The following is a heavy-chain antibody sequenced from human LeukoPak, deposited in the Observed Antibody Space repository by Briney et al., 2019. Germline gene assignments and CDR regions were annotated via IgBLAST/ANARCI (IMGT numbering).Heavy chain of an antibody. CDR1: GFTFSSYW. CDR2: INSDGSST. J-gene: IGHJ6*04. Sequence: GGFLRLSCAASGFTFSSYWMHWVRQAPGKGLVWVSRINSDGSSTSYADSVKGRFTISRDNAKNTLYLQMNSLRAEDTAVYYCARGFRGGSGSYYKYYYYGMDVWGKGTTVTVSS. D-gene: IGHD3-10*01. CDR3: ARGFRGGSGSYYKYYYYGMDV. V-gene: IGHV3-74*01.